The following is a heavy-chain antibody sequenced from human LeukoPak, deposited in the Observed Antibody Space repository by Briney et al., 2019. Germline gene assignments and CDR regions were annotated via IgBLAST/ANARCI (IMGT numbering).Heavy chain of an antibody. D-gene: IGHD6-13*01. J-gene: IGHJ2*01. Sequence: GGSLRLSCAASGFTFVDYGMSWVRQAPGKGLEWVSGINWNGGSTGYADSVKGRFTISRDNAKNSLYLQMNSLRAEDTALYHCARVSVAAAGAYWYFDLWGRGTLVTVSS. CDR1: GFTFVDYG. V-gene: IGHV3-20*01. CDR2: INWNGGST. CDR3: ARVSVAAAGAYWYFDL.